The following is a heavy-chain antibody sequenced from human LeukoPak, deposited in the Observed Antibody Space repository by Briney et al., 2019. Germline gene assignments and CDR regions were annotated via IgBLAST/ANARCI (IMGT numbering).Heavy chain of an antibody. J-gene: IGHJ4*02. D-gene: IGHD6-6*01. V-gene: IGHV3-48*01. CDR1: GFTFSSYS. CDR3: ARGRDSSSSYPGY. Sequence: GGSLRLSCAVSGFTFSSYSMTWVRQAPGKGLEGVSYISSTSSTVYYADSVKGRFTISRDNVKNSLYLQMNSLRAEDTAVYYCARGRDSSSSYPGYWGQGTLVTVSS. CDR2: ISSTSSTV.